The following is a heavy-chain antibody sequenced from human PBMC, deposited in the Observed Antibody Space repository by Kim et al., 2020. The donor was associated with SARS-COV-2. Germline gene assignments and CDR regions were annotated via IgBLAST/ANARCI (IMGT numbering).Heavy chain of an antibody. CDR2: ISSSSSYI. D-gene: IGHD6-19*01. CDR1: GVTFSSYC. Sequence: GGSLRLSCAASGVTFSSYCMNWVRQAPGKGLEWVSSISSSSSYIYYADSVKGRFTISRDNAKNSLYLQMNSLRAENTAVYYCARDLTQWTRPTAFYYWG. V-gene: IGHV3-21*01. J-gene: IGHJ4*01. CDR3: ARDLTQWTRPTAFYY.